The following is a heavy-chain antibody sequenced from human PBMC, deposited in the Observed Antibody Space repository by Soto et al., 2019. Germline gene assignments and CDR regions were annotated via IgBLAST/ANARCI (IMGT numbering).Heavy chain of an antibody. D-gene: IGHD2-15*01. CDR1: GYSFTSYW. Sequence: GESLKISCKGSGYSFTSYWIGWVRQVPGKGLEWMGIIYPGDSDTRYSPSFQGQVTISADKSISTAYLQWSSLKASDTAMYYCARHCPYCSGGSCYPGSRYYHGMDVWGQGTTVTVSS. J-gene: IGHJ6*02. CDR3: ARHCPYCSGGSCYPGSRYYHGMDV. CDR2: IYPGDSDT. V-gene: IGHV5-51*01.